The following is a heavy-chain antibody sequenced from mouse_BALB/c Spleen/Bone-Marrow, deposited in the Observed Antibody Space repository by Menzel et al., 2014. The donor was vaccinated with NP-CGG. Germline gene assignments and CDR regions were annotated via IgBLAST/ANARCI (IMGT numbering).Heavy chain of an antibody. Sequence: VQLQQSGAELVKPGASVKLSCTASGFNIKDTYMHWVKQRPEQGLEWIGRIDPANGNTKYDPKSQGKATITADTSSNTAHLQLSSLTSEGTPVYYCAAYYSGSSYGFAYWGQGTLVTVS. CDR3: AAYYSGSSYGFAY. D-gene: IGHD1-1*01. V-gene: IGHV14-3*02. CDR2: IDPANGNT. CDR1: GFNIKDTY. J-gene: IGHJ3*01.